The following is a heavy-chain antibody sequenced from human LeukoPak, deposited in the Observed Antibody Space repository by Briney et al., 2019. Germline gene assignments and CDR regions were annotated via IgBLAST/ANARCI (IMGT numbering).Heavy chain of an antibody. CDR1: GGSFSGYY. Sequence: SETLSLTCAVYGGSFSGYYWSWIRQPPGKGLEWIGEINHSGSTNYNPSLKSRVTISVDTSKNQFSLKLTSVTAADTAVFYCARLPSGSYKYIDYWGQGTLVTVSS. V-gene: IGHV4-34*01. CDR3: ARLPSGSYKYIDY. D-gene: IGHD3-10*01. CDR2: INHSGST. J-gene: IGHJ4*02.